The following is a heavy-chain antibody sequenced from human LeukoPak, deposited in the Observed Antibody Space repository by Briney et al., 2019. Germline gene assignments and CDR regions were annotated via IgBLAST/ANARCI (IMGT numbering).Heavy chain of an antibody. CDR2: ISGSGGST. J-gene: IGHJ4*02. Sequence: PGGSRRLSCAASGFTISSYAMSWVRQAPGKGLEWVSAISGSGGSTYYADSVKGRFTISRDNSKNTLYLQMNSLRAEDTAVYYCAKLRLWFGESHMGDYWGQGTLVTVST. D-gene: IGHD3-10*01. V-gene: IGHV3-23*01. CDR3: AKLRLWFGESHMGDY. CDR1: GFTISSYA.